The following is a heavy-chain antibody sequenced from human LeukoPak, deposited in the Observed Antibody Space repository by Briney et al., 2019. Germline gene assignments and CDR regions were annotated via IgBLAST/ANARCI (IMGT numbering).Heavy chain of an antibody. CDR2: ITGGGGGL. Sequence: GGSLRLSCAASGFSFSAYSMNWVRQAPGEGLEWIAHITGGGGGLHYAGSVRGRFTISRDNAKNAVYLQMNSLRVEDTAVYYCARDYSYASDYWGQGTLVTVSS. CDR3: ARDYSYASDY. V-gene: IGHV3-48*04. J-gene: IGHJ4*02. CDR1: GFSFSAYS. D-gene: IGHD3-16*01.